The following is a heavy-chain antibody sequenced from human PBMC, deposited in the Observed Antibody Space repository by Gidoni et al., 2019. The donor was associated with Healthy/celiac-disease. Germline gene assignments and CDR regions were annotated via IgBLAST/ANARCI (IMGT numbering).Heavy chain of an antibody. Sequence: EVQLVESGGGLVQPGGSLRLSCAASGFTFSSYWMSWVRRAPGKGVGWVANIKQDGSEKYYVDSVKGRFTISRDNAKNSLYLQMNSLRAEDTAVYYCARGSWNYEARQDYWGQGTLVTVSS. CDR2: IKQDGSEK. V-gene: IGHV3-7*01. D-gene: IGHD1-7*01. J-gene: IGHJ4*02. CDR1: GFTFSSYW. CDR3: ARGSWNYEARQDY.